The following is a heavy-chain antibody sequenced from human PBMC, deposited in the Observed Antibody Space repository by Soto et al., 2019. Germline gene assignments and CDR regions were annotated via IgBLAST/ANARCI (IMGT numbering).Heavy chain of an antibody. CDR3: ARTRASMVYDSSGSHYFDY. V-gene: IGHV4-30-4*01. CDR2: IYYSGST. D-gene: IGHD3-22*01. J-gene: IGHJ4*02. Sequence: QVQLQEPGPGLVKPSQTLSLTCTVSGGSISIGDYYWSWIRQPPGKGLEWIGYIYYSGSTYYNPSLKCRVTISVDTSKNQFSLKLSSVTAADTAVYYCARTRASMVYDSSGSHYFDYWGQGTLVTVSS. CDR1: GGSISIGDYY.